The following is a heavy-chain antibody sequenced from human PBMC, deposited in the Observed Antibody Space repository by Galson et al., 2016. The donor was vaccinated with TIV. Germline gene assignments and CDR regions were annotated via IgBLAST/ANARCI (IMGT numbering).Heavy chain of an antibody. Sequence: SLRLSCAASGFTFNRYGMHWVRQAPGKGLEWVAVISVGGGKEYYADSVKGRFTISRDNSKNTLFLQMNSLRVEDTAVYFCARLPRYGGLDYYVEVLHDAFDIWGQGTMVTVSS. J-gene: IGHJ3*02. V-gene: IGHV3-30*03. CDR3: ARLPRYGGLDYYVEVLHDAFDI. CDR1: GFTFNRYG. D-gene: IGHD3-10*02. CDR2: ISVGGGKE.